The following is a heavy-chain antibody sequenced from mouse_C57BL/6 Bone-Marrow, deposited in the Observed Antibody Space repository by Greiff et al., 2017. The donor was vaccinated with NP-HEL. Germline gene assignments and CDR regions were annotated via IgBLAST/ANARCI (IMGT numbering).Heavy chain of an antibody. CDR2: IYPGDGDT. D-gene: IGHD2-3*01. CDR3: ARGADGYSWYFDV. V-gene: IGHV1-82*01. Sequence: VNVVESGPELVKPGASVKISCKASGYAFSSSWMNWVKQRPGKGLEWIGRIYPGDGDTNYNGKFKGKATLTADKSSSTAYMQLSSLTSEDSAVYFCARGADGYSWYFDVWGTGTTVTVSS. CDR1: GYAFSSSW. J-gene: IGHJ1*03.